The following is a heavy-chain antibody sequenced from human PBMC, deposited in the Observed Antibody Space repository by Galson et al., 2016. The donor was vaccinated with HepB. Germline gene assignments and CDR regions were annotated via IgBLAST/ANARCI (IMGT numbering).Heavy chain of an antibody. CDR1: GFTVSNNY. D-gene: IGHD3-10*01. Sequence: SLRLTCAASGFTVSNNYMIWFRQAPGKVLEWVSLIYSTGTTSYADSVKGRFTISRDSSKNTLYLQMSSLRAEDTAVYYCALKTRGVHWGQGTLVTVSS. V-gene: IGHV3-53*01. CDR3: ALKTRGVH. J-gene: IGHJ4*02. CDR2: IYSTGTT.